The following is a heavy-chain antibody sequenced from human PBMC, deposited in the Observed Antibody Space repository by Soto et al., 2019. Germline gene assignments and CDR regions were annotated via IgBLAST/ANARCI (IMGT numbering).Heavy chain of an antibody. D-gene: IGHD6-19*01. Sequence: PGRTLRVPCSASGFTFSSYCMPRLRQAPGKGLEWVAVISYDGSNKYYADSVKGRFTISRDNSKNTLYLQMNSLRAEDTAVYYCAKDLLAVAGIYYYYGMDVWGQGTKVTVS. V-gene: IGHV3-30*18. J-gene: IGHJ6*02. CDR1: GFTFSSYC. CDR3: AKDLLAVAGIYYYYGMDV. CDR2: ISYDGSNK.